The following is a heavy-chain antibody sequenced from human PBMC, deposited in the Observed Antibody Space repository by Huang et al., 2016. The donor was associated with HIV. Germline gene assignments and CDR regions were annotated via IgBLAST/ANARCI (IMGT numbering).Heavy chain of an antibody. D-gene: IGHD6-6*01. CDR3: VRPSARRFWFDP. J-gene: IGHJ5*02. V-gene: IGHV4-39*01. CDR2: LHYSGST. CDR1: GDSISSTSYF. Sequence: QLQLQESGPGLVKPSETLSLTCTVSGDSISSTSYFWGWIRQPPGKGLEWIGSLHYSGSTFYNPSLKGRVTISVDTSKTQFALKLISVSAADTAVYYWVRPSARRFWFDPWGQGTQVTVSS.